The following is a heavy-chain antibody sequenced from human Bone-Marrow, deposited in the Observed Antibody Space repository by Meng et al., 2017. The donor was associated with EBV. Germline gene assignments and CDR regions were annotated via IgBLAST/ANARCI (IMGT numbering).Heavy chain of an antibody. CDR3: ARGPTCGYNCPYYFDF. Sequence: QVQLVRSGAEVEKPGASVKVSCKASGYTFTNYDINWVRQATGPGLEWVGWMNPNSGNTGYAQKFQGRVTMTRNTSISTAYMELSSLRSEDTAVYYCARGPTCGYNCPYYFDFWGQGTLVTVSS. D-gene: IGHD5-24*01. J-gene: IGHJ4*02. CDR2: MNPNSGNT. CDR1: GYTFTNYD. V-gene: IGHV1-8*01.